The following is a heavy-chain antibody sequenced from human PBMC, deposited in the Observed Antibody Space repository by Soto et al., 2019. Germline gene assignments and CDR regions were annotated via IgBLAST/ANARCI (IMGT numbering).Heavy chain of an antibody. J-gene: IGHJ4*02. V-gene: IGHV4-59*02. CDR3: ARGPDHSKVGY. D-gene: IGHD4-4*01. Sequence: QVQLQESGPGLVKPSETLPLTCSVSDGSVTGYCWSWIRQPPGKGLEWIGCIDYNGRAHYNPSLTSLVTMSLDTSNNHCALKLSSVTTTDTAVYYCARGPDHSKVGYWGQGTLVTVSS. CDR1: DGSVTGYC. CDR2: IDYNGRA.